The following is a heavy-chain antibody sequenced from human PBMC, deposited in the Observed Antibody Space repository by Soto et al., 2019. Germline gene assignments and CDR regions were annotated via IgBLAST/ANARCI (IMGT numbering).Heavy chain of an antibody. V-gene: IGHV1-18*01. J-gene: IGHJ4*02. CDR2: ISAYNGNT. CDR1: GYTFTSYG. D-gene: IGHD1-26*01. CDR3: ARDKGIVGATSNFDY. Sequence: QVQLVQSGAEVKKPGASVKVSCKASGYTFTSYGISWVRQAPGQGLEWMGWISAYNGNTNYAQKLQGRVTMTTDTATSTAYVELRSLRSDDTAVYYCARDKGIVGATSNFDYWGQGTLVTVSS.